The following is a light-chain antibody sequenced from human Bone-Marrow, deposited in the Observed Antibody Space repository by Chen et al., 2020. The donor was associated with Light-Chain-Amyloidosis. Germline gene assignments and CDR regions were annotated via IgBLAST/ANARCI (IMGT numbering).Light chain of an antibody. CDR1: SSDVGGYNY. V-gene: IGLV2-14*03. Sequence: QSALTQPASVSGSPGQSITISCTGTSSDVGGYNYVSWYQQHPGKAAKLMIYDVSNRPSGVSNRFSGSKSGDTASLTISGLQAEDEADYYCSSDTSSSTLVVFGGGTKLTVL. J-gene: IGLJ2*01. CDR2: DVS. CDR3: SSDTSSSTLVV.